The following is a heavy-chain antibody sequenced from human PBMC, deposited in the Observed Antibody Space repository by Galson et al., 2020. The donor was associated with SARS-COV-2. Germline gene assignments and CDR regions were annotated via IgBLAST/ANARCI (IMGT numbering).Heavy chain of an antibody. CDR2: IYSGGST. J-gene: IGHJ4*02. Sequence: TGGSLRLSFAAPGFTVRSNYMSWVRPAPGQGLEWVSVIYSGGSTYYADAVKGRFTISRDNSKNTLYLQMNSLRAEDTAVYYCARDGQVGATTGIDYWGQGTLVTVSS. CDR3: ARDGQVGATTGIDY. V-gene: IGHV3-66*01. CDR1: GFTVRSNY. D-gene: IGHD1-26*01.